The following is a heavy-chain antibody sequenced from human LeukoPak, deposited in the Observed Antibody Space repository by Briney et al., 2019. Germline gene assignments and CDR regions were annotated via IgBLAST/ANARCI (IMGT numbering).Heavy chain of an antibody. Sequence: GGSLRLSCAASGFTFSSYAMHWVRQAPGKGLEWVAVISYDGSNKYYADSVKGRFTISRDNSKNTLYLQMNSLRAEDTAVYYCARGYSYGPFDYWGQGTLVTVSS. V-gene: IGHV3-30-3*01. CDR2: ISYDGSNK. D-gene: IGHD5-18*01. CDR1: GFTFSSYA. CDR3: ARGYSYGPFDY. J-gene: IGHJ4*02.